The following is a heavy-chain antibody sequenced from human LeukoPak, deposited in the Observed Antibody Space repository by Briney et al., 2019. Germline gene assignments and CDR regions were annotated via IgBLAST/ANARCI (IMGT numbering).Heavy chain of an antibody. CDR2: IKGKTDGGTT. V-gene: IGHV3-15*01. D-gene: IGHD4/OR15-4a*01. CDR3: TAEWRLLWCLGY. J-gene: IGHJ4*02. CDR1: GFTFSTAW. Sequence: GGSLRLSCAASGFTFSTAWMSWVRQAPGKGLEWVDRIKGKTDGGTTDYAAPVKGRFAISRDDSKNMVYLQMNSLKTEDTAVYYCTAEWRLLWCLGYWGQGTLVTVSS.